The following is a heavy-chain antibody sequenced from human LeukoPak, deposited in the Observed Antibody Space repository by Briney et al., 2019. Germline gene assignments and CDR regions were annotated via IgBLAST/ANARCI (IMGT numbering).Heavy chain of an antibody. V-gene: IGHV4-34*01. CDR2: INHSGST. Sequence: SETLSLTCAVYGGSFSGYYWSWIRQPPGKGLEWIGEINHSGSTNYNPSLKSRVTISVDTSKNQFSLKLSSVTAADTAVYYCVTLWFGESSPGGAFDYWGQGTLVAVSS. CDR3: VTLWFGESSPGGAFDY. J-gene: IGHJ4*02. CDR1: GGSFSGYY. D-gene: IGHD3-10*01.